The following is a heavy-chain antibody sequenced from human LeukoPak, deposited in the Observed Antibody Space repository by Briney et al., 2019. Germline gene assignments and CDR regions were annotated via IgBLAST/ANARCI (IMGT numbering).Heavy chain of an antibody. Sequence: QPGGSLRLSCAVSGFTFSSNWMSWVRQAPGKGLEWVANIKQDGSEKYYVDSMKGRFTISRDNSKNTLYLQMNSLRAEDTAVYYCAKVGPWGAFDIWGQGTMVTVSS. CDR3: AKVGPWGAFDI. CDR1: GFTFSSNW. V-gene: IGHV3-7*03. D-gene: IGHD7-27*01. J-gene: IGHJ3*02. CDR2: IKQDGSEK.